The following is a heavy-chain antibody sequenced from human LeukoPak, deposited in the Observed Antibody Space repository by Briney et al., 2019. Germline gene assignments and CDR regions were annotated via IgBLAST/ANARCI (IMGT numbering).Heavy chain of an antibody. D-gene: IGHD3-10*01. CDR2: IYTSGST. CDR3: ARGVLLWFGELRGFDY. Sequence: SETLSLTCTVSGGSISSYYWSWIRQPAVKGLEWIGRIYTSGSTNYNPSLKSRVTISVDTSKNQFSLELSSVTAADTAVYYCARGVLLWFGELRGFDYWGQGTLVTVPS. J-gene: IGHJ4*02. V-gene: IGHV4-4*07. CDR1: GGSISSYY.